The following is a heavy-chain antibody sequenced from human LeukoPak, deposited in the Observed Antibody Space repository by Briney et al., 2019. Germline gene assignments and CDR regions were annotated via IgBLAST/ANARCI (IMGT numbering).Heavy chain of an antibody. J-gene: IGHJ3*02. CDR2: IYPGDSDT. CDR3: ASSLEWLEAFDI. D-gene: IGHD3-3*01. V-gene: IGHV5-51*01. Sequence: GESLKISCKGSGYSFTIYWIAWVRQMPGKGLECMGIIYPGDSDTRYSPSFQGQVTISADKSISTAYLQWSSLKASDTAMYYCASSLEWLEAFDIWGQGTMVTVSS. CDR1: GYSFTIYW.